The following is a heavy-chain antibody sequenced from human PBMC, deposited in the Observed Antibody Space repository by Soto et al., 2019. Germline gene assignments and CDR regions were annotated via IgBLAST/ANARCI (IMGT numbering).Heavy chain of an antibody. Sequence: ASVKVSCKASGYIFTSYGISWVRQAPGQGLEWMGWISAYNGNSNYAQKLQGRVTVTTDTSTNTAYMELRSLRSDGTAVYYCARVGGSYYFDYWGQGTLVTVSS. D-gene: IGHD1-26*01. CDR2: ISAYNGNS. CDR3: ARVGGSYYFDY. V-gene: IGHV1-18*04. CDR1: GYIFTSYG. J-gene: IGHJ4*02.